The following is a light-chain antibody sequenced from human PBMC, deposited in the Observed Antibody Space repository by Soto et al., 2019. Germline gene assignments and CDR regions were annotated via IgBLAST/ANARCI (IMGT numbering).Light chain of an antibody. V-gene: IGKV1-12*01. CDR1: QHISSW. J-gene: IGKJ1*01. CDR3: QQYENYWT. CDR2: AAS. Sequence: DIQMTQSPSSVSASVGDRVTITCRASQHISSWLAWYQQKPGKAPKLLIYAASTLQSGVPSRFSGSGSGTDFTLTISSLQPEDAATYYCQQYENYWTFGQGTKVDIK.